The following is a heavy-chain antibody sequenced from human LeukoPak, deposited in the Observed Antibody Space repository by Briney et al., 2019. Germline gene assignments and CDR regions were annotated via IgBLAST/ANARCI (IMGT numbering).Heavy chain of an antibody. V-gene: IGHV3-30*18. D-gene: IGHD1-26*01. Sequence: VISYDGTNNYYADSVKCRFTISRDNSKNTLYLQMNSLRAEDTAVYYCAKSTDSYSGSYLDYWGQGTLVTVSS. J-gene: IGHJ4*02. CDR2: ISYDGTNN. CDR3: AKSTDSYSGSYLDY.